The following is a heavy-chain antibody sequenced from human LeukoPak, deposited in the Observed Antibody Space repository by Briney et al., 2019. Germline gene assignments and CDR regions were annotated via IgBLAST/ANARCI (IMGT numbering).Heavy chain of an antibody. Sequence: SRTLSLTCTVSGGSISSGGYYWSWIRQHPGKGLEWIGYIYYSGSTYYNPSLKSRVTISVDTSKNQFSLKLSSVTAADTAVYYCARVQAGHIDYWGQGTLVTVSS. CDR1: GGSISSGGYY. CDR2: IYYSGST. CDR3: ARVQAGHIDY. V-gene: IGHV4-31*03. J-gene: IGHJ4*02.